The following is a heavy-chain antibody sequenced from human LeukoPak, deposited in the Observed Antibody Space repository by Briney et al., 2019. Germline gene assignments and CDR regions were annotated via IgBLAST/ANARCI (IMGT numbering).Heavy chain of an antibody. J-gene: IGHJ4*02. V-gene: IGHV1-2*02. Sequence: ASVKVSCKASGYTFSDYYIHWVRQAPGQGLEWMGWISPNSGGTNYAQKFQGRVTMTRDTSISTAYMELSRLTSDDTAVYYCASTSPKYYYESSGYSSLFDNWVQGALVTVSS. D-gene: IGHD3-22*01. CDR2: ISPNSGGT. CDR3: ASTSPKYYYESSGYSSLFDN. CDR1: GYTFSDYY.